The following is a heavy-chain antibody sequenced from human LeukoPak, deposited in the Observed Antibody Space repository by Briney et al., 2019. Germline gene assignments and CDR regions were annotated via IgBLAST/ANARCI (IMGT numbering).Heavy chain of an antibody. Sequence: GASVKVSCKASGGTFSSYTINWVRQAPGQGPEWVGCINPGNGDTRYGPEFQGRVTISSDTSASTAYMELRILRSEDMAVYYCTLYNHWGQGTLVTVSS. J-gene: IGHJ5*02. D-gene: IGHD2-2*02. CDR3: TLYNH. V-gene: IGHV1-3*03. CDR2: INPGNGDT. CDR1: GGTFSSYT.